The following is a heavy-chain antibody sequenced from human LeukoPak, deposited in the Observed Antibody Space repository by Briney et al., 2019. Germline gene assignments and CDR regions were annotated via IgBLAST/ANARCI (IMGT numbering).Heavy chain of an antibody. CDR1: GYGFTSYW. Sequence: GAPLQIPSQASGYGFTSYWIGRGRQMPGRHREWMGSIYRGNSNTRYSPSFQGQVTISTDKSISPTSLPLSSLKASDTPVYYCVRPVYCSVGSWYGFDYWGQGTLVTVSS. J-gene: IGHJ4*02. V-gene: IGHV5-51*01. D-gene: IGHD2-15*01. CDR3: VRPVYCSVGSWYGFDY. CDR2: IYRGNSNT.